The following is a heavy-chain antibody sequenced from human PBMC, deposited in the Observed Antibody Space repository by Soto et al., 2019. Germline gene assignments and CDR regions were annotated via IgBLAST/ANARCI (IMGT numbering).Heavy chain of an antibody. V-gene: IGHV3-48*03. CDR3: TRAAWFPYLSFY. CDR1: GFTFSRFE. J-gene: IGHJ4*02. D-gene: IGHD3-10*01. CDR2: ISSSGSTA. Sequence: GGSLRLSCAASGFTFSRFELHWVRQAPGKGLEWISYISSSGSTAYYASSVEGRFTISRDNANNSVYLQMDSLRAEDTAIYYCTRAAWFPYLSFYCGQGALVTVSS.